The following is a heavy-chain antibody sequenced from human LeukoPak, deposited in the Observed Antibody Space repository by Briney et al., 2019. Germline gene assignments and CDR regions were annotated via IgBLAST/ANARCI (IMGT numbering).Heavy chain of an antibody. J-gene: IGHJ2*01. CDR1: GFTFSSYD. CDR3: ARAAYSSTWYSRYFDL. D-gene: IGHD6-13*01. Sequence: GGSLRLSCAASGFTFSSYDIHWVRQATGKGLEWVSGIGTAGEIYYPGSVKGRFTISRENAKNSLYLQMNSLRAGGTAVYYCARAAYSSTWYSRYFDLWGRGTLVTVSS. CDR2: IGTAGEI. V-gene: IGHV3-13*01.